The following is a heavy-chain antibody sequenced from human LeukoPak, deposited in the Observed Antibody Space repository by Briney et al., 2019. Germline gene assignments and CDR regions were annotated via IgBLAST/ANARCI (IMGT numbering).Heavy chain of an antibody. J-gene: IGHJ4*02. CDR2: IYHSGST. CDR1: GGSIRSGRYS. D-gene: IGHD3-22*01. V-gene: IGHV4-30-2*01. CDR3: ARESHHSDSSGYYYGNYFDY. Sequence: SQTLSLTCAVSGGSIRSGRYSWSWIRQPTGKGLEWIVYIYHSGSTHYNPALKSRLTISEDRSKNQISLTLSPVTAADTAVYYCARESHHSDSSGYYYGNYFDYWGQGTLVTVSS.